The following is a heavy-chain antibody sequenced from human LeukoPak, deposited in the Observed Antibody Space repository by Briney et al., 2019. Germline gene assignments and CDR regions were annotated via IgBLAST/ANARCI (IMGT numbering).Heavy chain of an antibody. D-gene: IGHD1-26*01. V-gene: IGHV4-38-2*02. CDR2: IYHSGNT. J-gene: IGHJ4*02. CDR3: ARDLSGTYSVPRH. CDR1: GGSISSHY. Sequence: SETLSLTCTVSGGSISSHYWGWIRQPPGKGLEWIGSIYHSGNTYYNPSLKSRVTISVDTSKNQFSLKLSSVTAADTAPYYCARDLSGTYSVPRHWGQGTLVTVSS.